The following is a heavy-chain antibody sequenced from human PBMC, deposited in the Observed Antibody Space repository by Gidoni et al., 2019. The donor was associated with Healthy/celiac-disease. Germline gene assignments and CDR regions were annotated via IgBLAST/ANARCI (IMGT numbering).Heavy chain of an antibody. V-gene: IGHV3-15*07. D-gene: IGHD1-26*01. CDR1: GFTFSNAW. CDR3: TVHPGTSLYSGSYDDAFDI. Sequence: EVQLVESGGGLVKPGGSLRLSCAASGFTFSNAWLHWIRQAPGKGMEWVGRIKSKTYGGTTDYAAPVKGRFTISRDDSKNTLYLQMNSLKTEDTAVYYCTVHPGTSLYSGSYDDAFDIWGQGTMVTVSS. CDR2: IKSKTYGGTT. J-gene: IGHJ3*02.